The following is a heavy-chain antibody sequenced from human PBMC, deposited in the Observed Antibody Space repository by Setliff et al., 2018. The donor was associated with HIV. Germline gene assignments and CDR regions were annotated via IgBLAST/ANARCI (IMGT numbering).Heavy chain of an antibody. J-gene: IGHJ5*02. CDR2: INPSGGST. V-gene: IGHV1-46*01. CDR3: ARDRETGNNCGTDL. Sequence: ASVMVSCKASGYTFTSYWIHWLRQAPGQGLEWMGMINPSGGSTSNAEKFQGRLTMTRDSSTSTVYMELSSLRSEDTAVYYCARDRETGNNCGTDLWGQGTLVTVSS. CDR1: GYTFTSYW. D-gene: IGHD1-1*01.